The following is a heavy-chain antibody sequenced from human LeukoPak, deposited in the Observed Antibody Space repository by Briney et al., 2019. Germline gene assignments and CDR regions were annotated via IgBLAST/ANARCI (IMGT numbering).Heavy chain of an antibody. J-gene: IGHJ4*02. CDR3: ASLRKWNGLEY. CDR1: GGSMSDYY. D-gene: IGHD1-1*01. CDR2: VYSTGST. Sequence: SETLSLTCTVSGGSMSDYYWSWVRQPPGKGLEWIGYVYSTGSTNYNPSLKSRVTISVDTSKNQFSLKLTSVTAADTAVHFCASLRKWNGLEYWGQGTLVTVSS. V-gene: IGHV4-59*01.